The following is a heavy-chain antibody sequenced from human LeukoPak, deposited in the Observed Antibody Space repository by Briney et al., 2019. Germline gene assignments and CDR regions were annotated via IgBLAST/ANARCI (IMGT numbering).Heavy chain of an antibody. Sequence: GGSLRLSCAASGFTFSSYAMSWVRQAPGKGLEWVSAISGSGGSTYYADSVKGRFTISRDNPKNTLYLQMNSLRAEDTAVYYCANYGASNGFDYWGQGTLVTVSS. CDR3: ANYGASNGFDY. V-gene: IGHV3-23*01. J-gene: IGHJ4*02. CDR1: GFTFSSYA. CDR2: ISGSGGST. D-gene: IGHD4-17*01.